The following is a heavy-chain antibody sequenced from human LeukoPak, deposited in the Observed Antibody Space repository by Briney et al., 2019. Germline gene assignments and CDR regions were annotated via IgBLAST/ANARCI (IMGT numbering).Heavy chain of an antibody. CDR1: GGSVSSGGYY. CDR2: IYHTGNT. V-gene: IGHV4-30-2*01. J-gene: IGHJ5*02. CDR3: ARRTYYDFWSGYYGNWFDP. Sequence: PSETLSLTCSVSGGSVSSGGYYWNWIRQPPGKGLEWIGFIYHTGNTDYNPSLKSRVTISIDKSKNQFSLNLTSVTAADTAVYYCARRTYYDFWSGYYGNWFDPWGQGTLVTVSS. D-gene: IGHD3-3*01.